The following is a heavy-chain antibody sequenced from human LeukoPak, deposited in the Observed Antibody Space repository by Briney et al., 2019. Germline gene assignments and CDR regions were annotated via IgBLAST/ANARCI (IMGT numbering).Heavy chain of an antibody. Sequence: PGGSLRLSCVGSGFTFGVNAMSWVRQAPGKGPEWVATIGSGADLFYAESVKGRFTISRDDPRNTVWLQMNSLRAEDTALYYCAKDWTPHNRVYDCLDAWGQGTQVTVSS. CDR2: IGSGADL. CDR1: GFTFGVNA. CDR3: AKDWTPHNRVYDCLDA. V-gene: IGHV3-23*01. J-gene: IGHJ5*02. D-gene: IGHD3-16*01.